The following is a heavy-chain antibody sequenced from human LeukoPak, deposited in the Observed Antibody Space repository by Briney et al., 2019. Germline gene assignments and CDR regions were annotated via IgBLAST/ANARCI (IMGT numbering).Heavy chain of an antibody. D-gene: IGHD6-19*01. CDR3: ARVERRYSTGWYAFDI. CDR1: GYTFTSYG. Sequence: GASVKVSCKASGYTFTSYGISWVRQAPGQGLEWMGWISAYNGNTSYAQKFQGRVTMTRDTSTSTVYMELSSLRSEDTAVYYCARVERRYSTGWYAFDIWGQGTMVTASS. V-gene: IGHV1-18*01. J-gene: IGHJ3*02. CDR2: ISAYNGNT.